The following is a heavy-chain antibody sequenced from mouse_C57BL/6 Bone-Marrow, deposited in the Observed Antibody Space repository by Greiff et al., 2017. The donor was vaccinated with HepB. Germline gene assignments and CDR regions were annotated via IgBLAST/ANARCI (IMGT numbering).Heavy chain of an antibody. J-gene: IGHJ3*01. CDR1: GFTFSNYW. CDR2: IRLKSDNYAT. Sequence: DVMLVESGGGLVQPGGSMKLSCVASGFTFSNYWMNWVRQSPEKGLEWVAQIRLKSDNYATHYAESVKGRFTISRDDSKSSVYLQMNNLRAEDTGIYYCTTTVASYWGQGTLVTVSA. CDR3: TTTVASY. D-gene: IGHD1-1*01. V-gene: IGHV6-3*01.